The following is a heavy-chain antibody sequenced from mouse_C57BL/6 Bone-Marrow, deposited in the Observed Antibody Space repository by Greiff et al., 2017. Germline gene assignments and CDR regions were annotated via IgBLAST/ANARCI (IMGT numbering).Heavy chain of an antibody. CDR2: IWGDGST. CDR3: AKPGLLFYWYFDV. V-gene: IGHV2-3*01. CDR1: GFSLTSYG. Sequence: QVQLKESGPGLVAPSQSLSITCTVSGFSLTSYGLSWVRQPPGKGLEWLGVIWGDGSTNYHSALISRLSISKDNSKSQVFLKLNRLQTDDTATYYCAKPGLLFYWYFDVWGTGTTVTVSS. J-gene: IGHJ1*03. D-gene: IGHD2-13*01.